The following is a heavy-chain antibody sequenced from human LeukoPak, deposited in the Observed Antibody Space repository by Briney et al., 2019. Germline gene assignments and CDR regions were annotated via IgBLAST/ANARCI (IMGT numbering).Heavy chain of an antibody. J-gene: IGHJ5*02. Sequence: GGSLRLSCAASGFTFSSYGMHWVRQAPGKGLEWVAVISYDGSNKYYADSVKGRFTISRDNSKNTLYLQMNSLRAEDTAVYYCAKDYNYYDSSGYYYDWFDPWGQGTLVTVSS. V-gene: IGHV3-30*18. D-gene: IGHD3-22*01. CDR3: AKDYNYYDSSGYYYDWFDP. CDR2: ISYDGSNK. CDR1: GFTFSSYG.